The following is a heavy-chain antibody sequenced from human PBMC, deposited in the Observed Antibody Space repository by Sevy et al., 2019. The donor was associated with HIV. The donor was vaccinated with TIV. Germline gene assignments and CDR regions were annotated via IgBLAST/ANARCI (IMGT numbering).Heavy chain of an antibody. V-gene: IGHV3-43*01. CDR2: ITWDGGST. Sequence: GGSLRLSCAASGFTFDDYTMNWVRQAPGKGLEWVSLITWDGGSTYYVDSVKGRFTISRDNSKNSLYLQMNSLRTEDTALYYCAIDISGEGYLGSGYFDYWGQGTLVTVSS. D-gene: IGHD2-15*01. CDR1: GFTFDDYT. J-gene: IGHJ4*02. CDR3: AIDISGEGYLGSGYFDY.